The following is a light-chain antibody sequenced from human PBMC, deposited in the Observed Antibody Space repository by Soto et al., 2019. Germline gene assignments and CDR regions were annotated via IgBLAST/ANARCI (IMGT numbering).Light chain of an antibody. Sequence: QSALTRPASVSGSPGQSVTISCTGTSSDVGNYNHVSWYQQHPGKAPKLMIYEATQRPSGVSNRFSASKSGNTASLTISGLQAEDESDYYCCSYAGSQTWVFGGGTKVTVL. CDR2: EAT. V-gene: IGLV2-23*01. CDR1: SSDVGNYNH. CDR3: CSYAGSQTWV. J-gene: IGLJ3*02.